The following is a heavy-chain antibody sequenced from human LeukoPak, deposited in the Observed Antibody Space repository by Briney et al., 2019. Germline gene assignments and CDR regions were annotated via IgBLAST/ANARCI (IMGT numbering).Heavy chain of an antibody. V-gene: IGHV3-23*01. Sequence: GGSLRLSCAASGFIFSSYGMNWVRQAPGKGLEWVSGNKNGRERYADSVMGRFTISRDNSKKTLYLQMNSLREDDTAVYYCAHLEWDYVGGMDVWGQGTTVTVS. J-gene: IGHJ6*02. D-gene: IGHD3-3*01. CDR2: NKNGRER. CDR3: AHLEWDYVGGMDV. CDR1: GFIFSSYG.